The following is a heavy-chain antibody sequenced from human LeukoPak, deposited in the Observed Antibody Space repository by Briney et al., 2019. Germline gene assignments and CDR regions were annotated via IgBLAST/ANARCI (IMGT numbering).Heavy chain of an antibody. J-gene: IGHJ4*02. CDR3: ARVATTTNPPQRPFDY. Sequence: SETLSLTCAVSGYSINSGYCWGWIRQPPGKGLEWIGSIYHSGSTYYNPSLKSRVTISVDTSKNRFSLKLSSVTAADTAVYYCARVATTTNPPQRPFDYWGQGTLVTVSS. D-gene: IGHD5-12*01. CDR2: IYHSGST. CDR1: GYSINSGYC. V-gene: IGHV4-38-2*01.